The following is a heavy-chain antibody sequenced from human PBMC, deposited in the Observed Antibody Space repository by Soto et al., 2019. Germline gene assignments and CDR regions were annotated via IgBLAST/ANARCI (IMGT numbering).Heavy chain of an antibody. D-gene: IGHD3-3*01. CDR1: GGTFSSYV. CDR3: EKAVAGFGFCGGRSSTSIRAYGIDV. V-gene: IGHV1-69*01. CDR2: SITIFETA. Sequence: QVQLVQSGPEMKKPGSSVKVSCKASGGTFSSYVISWVRQAPGHGLEWMGGSITIFETAKYEQKFQGRVTITADESTSAVYMELSSLRPEDTAIYFCEKAVAGFGFCGGRSSTSIRAYGIDVCGQGTPVTVSS. J-gene: IGHJ6*02.